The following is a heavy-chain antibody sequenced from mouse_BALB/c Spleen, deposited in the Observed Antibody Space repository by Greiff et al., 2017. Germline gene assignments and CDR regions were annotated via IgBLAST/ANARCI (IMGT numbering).Heavy chain of an antibody. J-gene: IGHJ4*01. CDR1: GYSITSDYA. CDR3: ARGEGENAMDY. CDR2: ISYSGST. V-gene: IGHV3-2*02. Sequence: EVKLVESGPGLVKPSQSLSLTCTVTGYSITSDYAWNWIRQFPGNKLEWMGYISYSGSTSYNPSLKSRISITRDTSKNQFFLQLNSVTTEDTATYYCARGEGENAMDYWGQGTSVTVSS.